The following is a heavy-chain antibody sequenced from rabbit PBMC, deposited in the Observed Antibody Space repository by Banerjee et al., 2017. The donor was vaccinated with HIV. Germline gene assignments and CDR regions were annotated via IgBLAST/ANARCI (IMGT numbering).Heavy chain of an antibody. D-gene: IGHD4-1*01. CDR3: ARDLAGVIGWNFDL. J-gene: IGHJ4*01. CDR2: IYTSSGST. V-gene: IGHV1S45*01. CDR1: GFDFSSNA. Sequence: QEQLKESGGGLVQPGGSLKLSCKASGFDFSSNAMCWVRQAPGKGLELIACIYTSSGSTYYASWAKGRFTISKTSSTTVTLQMTSLTAADTATYFCARDLAGVIGWNFDLWGQGTLVTVS.